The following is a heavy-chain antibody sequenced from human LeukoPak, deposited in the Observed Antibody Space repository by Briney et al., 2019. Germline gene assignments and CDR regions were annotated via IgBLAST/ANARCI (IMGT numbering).Heavy chain of an antibody. Sequence: GGSLRLSCVASGFTFSRHDMNWVRQAPGKGLEWVAVISYDGSNKYYADSAKGRFTISRDNSKNTLYLQMNSLRTEDTAVYYCAKGVSSSWSNDAFDIWGQGTMVTVSS. V-gene: IGHV3-30*18. CDR1: GFTFSRHD. CDR3: AKGVSSSWSNDAFDI. J-gene: IGHJ3*02. CDR2: ISYDGSNK. D-gene: IGHD6-13*01.